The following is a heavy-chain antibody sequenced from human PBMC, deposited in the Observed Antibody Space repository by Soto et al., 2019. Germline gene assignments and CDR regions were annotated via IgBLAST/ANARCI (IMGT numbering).Heavy chain of an antibody. J-gene: IGHJ4*02. CDR2: INPSGGST. V-gene: IGHV1-46*03. D-gene: IGHD2-8*01. Sequence: ASVKVSCKASGYTFTSYYMHWVRQAPGQGLEWMGIINPSGGSTSYAQKFQGRVTMTRDTSTSTVYMELSSLRSEDTAVYYCARDRGLGYFTNGVCYTGRGTFDYWGQGTLVTVSS. CDR3: ARDRGLGYFTNGVCYTGRGTFDY. CDR1: GYTFTSYY.